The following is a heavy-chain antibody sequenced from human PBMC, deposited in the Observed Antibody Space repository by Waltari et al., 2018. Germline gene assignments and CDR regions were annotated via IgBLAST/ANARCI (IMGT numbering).Heavy chain of an antibody. V-gene: IGHV1-8*01. D-gene: IGHD5-12*01. J-gene: IGHJ4*02. CDR1: GYTFTSYD. CDR2: RNPNSGNT. Sequence: QVQLVQSGAEVKKPGASVKVSCKASGYTFTSYDINWVRQATGQGLEWMGWRNPNSGNTGYGQKVQGIVTVAGNTSISTADMDLSSLRSEDTAVYYCARGRKRWLQLLYWGQGTLVTVSS. CDR3: ARGRKRWLQLLY.